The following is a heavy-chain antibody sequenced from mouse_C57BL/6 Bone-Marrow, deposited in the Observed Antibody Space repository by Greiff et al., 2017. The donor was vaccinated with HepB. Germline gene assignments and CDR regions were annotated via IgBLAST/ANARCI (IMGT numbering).Heavy chain of an antibody. CDR2: INPSNGGT. CDR3: ARAHYYGISPYYAMDY. CDR1: GYTFTSYW. V-gene: IGHV1-53*01. D-gene: IGHD1-1*01. Sequence: QVQLQQPGTELVKPGASVKLSCKASGYTFTSYWMHWVKQRPGQGLEWIGNINPSNGGTNYNEKFKSKATLTVDKSSSTAYMQLSSLTSEDSAVYYFARAHYYGISPYYAMDYWGQGTSVTVSS. J-gene: IGHJ4*01.